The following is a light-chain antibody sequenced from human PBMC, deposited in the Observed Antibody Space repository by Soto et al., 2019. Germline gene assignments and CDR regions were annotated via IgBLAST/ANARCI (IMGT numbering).Light chain of an antibody. CDR2: EDN. V-gene: IGLV1-51*02. Sequence: QSVLTQPPSVSAAPGQKVTFSCSGSSSNIGKNYVSWYQQVPETAPKLLIYEDNKRRSVIPDRFSGSKSGTSATLGITGLQAGDEADYYCGTWDSSLSVFVFGTGTKLTVL. CDR3: GTWDSSLSVFV. CDR1: SSNIGKNY. J-gene: IGLJ1*01.